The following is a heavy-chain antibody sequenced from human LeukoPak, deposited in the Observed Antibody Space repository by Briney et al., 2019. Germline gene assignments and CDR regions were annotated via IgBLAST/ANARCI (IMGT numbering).Heavy chain of an antibody. D-gene: IGHD3-22*01. CDR2: ISSTSSYK. CDR1: GFPFSSYS. CDR3: ARENYYDSSDWFDP. Sequence: GGSLRLSCEASGFPFSSYSMNWVRQAPGKGPEWVSSISSTSSYKYYADSVKGRFTISRDNAKNSLYLQMNSLRAEDTAVYYCARENYYDSSDWFDPWGQGTLVTVSS. J-gene: IGHJ5*02. V-gene: IGHV3-21*04.